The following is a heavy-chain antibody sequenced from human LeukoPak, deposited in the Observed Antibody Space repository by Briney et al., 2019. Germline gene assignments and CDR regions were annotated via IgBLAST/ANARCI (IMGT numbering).Heavy chain of an antibody. V-gene: IGHV4-61*02. D-gene: IGHD3-22*01. CDR3: ARERPYYYDSSGYCDY. J-gene: IGHJ4*02. Sequence: PSQTLSLTCTVSGGSISSGSYYWSWIRQPAGKGLEWIGRIYTSGSTNYNPSLKSRVTISVDTSKNQFSLKLSSVTAADTAVYYCARERPYYYDSSGYCDYWGQGTLVTVSS. CDR2: IYTSGST. CDR1: GGSISSGSYY.